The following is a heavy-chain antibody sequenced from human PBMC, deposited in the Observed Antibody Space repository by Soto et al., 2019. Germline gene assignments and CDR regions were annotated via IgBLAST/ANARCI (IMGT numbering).Heavy chain of an antibody. CDR3: ARGADYGSGSFYVPFDY. CDR1: GFTFGSHW. CDR2: IKRDGSST. J-gene: IGHJ4*02. D-gene: IGHD3-10*01. V-gene: IGHV3-74*01. Sequence: GGSLRLSCGVSGFTFGSHWMHWVRQAPGKGLVGVSRIKRDGSSTSYGDSVKGRFTISRDNAKNMLYLEMNSLRVEDTAVYHCARGADYGSGSFYVPFDYWGQGTLVTVSS.